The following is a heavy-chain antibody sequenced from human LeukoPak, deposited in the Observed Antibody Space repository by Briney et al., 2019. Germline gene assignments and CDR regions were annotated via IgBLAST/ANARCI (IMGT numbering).Heavy chain of an antibody. V-gene: IGHV3-23*01. CDR2: ISGSGGST. Sequence: QPGWSLRLSCAASGFTFSSYAMSWVRQAPGKGLEWVSAISGSGGSTYYADSVKGRFTISRDNSKNTLYLQMNSLRAEDTAVYYCAKGWDSSGWYSDDAFDIWGQGTMVTVSS. D-gene: IGHD6-19*01. J-gene: IGHJ3*02. CDR1: GFTFSSYA. CDR3: AKGWDSSGWYSDDAFDI.